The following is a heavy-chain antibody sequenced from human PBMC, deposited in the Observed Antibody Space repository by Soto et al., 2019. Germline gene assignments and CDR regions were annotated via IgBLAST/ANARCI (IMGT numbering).Heavy chain of an antibody. Sequence: GGSMRLSCAASGFTFSSYGMHWVRQAPGKGLEWVAVISYDGSNKYYADSVKGRFTISRDNSKNTLYLQMNSLRAEDTAVYYCAKLRHPNPSSWFDPWGQGTLVTVSS. CDR2: ISYDGSNK. V-gene: IGHV3-30*18. CDR3: AKLRHPNPSSWFDP. J-gene: IGHJ5*02. CDR1: GFTFSSYG.